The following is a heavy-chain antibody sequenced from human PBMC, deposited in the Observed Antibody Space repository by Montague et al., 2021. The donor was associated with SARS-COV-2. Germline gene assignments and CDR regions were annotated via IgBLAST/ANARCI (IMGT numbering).Heavy chain of an antibody. V-gene: IGHV4-39*07. D-gene: IGHD6-13*01. CDR2: NNYSGNN. CDR3: ARVGRQQLVRLSGMDV. Sequence: SETLSLTCTVSGGSISSSNCCWGWNRQPPGQGLEGIVNNNYSGNNYYNLTRKIRVTISVDTSKNQFSLKLSSVTAADTAVCYCARVGRQQLVRLSGMDVWGQGTTVTVSS. CDR1: GGSISSSNCC. J-gene: IGHJ6*02.